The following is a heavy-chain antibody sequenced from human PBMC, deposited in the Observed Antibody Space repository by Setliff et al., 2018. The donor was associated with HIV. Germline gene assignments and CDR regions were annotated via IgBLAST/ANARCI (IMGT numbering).Heavy chain of an antibody. V-gene: IGHV3-30*01. Sequence: GGSLRLSCAASGFTFSSYAMHWVRQAPGKGLEWVAVISYDGSNKYYADSVKGRFTISRDNAKKSLYLQMNSLRPEDTALYYCAKDPGRFGVVTPFDNWGQGALVTVSS. CDR3: AKDPGRFGVVTPFDN. D-gene: IGHD3-3*01. J-gene: IGHJ4*02. CDR2: ISYDGSNK. CDR1: GFTFSSYA.